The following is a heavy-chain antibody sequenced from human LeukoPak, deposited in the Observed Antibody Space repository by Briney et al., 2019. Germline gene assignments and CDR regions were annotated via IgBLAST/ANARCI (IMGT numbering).Heavy chain of an antibody. CDR1: GGTFSSYA. V-gene: IGHV1-69*13. D-gene: IGHD3-22*01. CDR3: ARAETMIGGYFDY. Sequence: ASVKVSCKASGGTFSSYAISWVRQAPGQGLGWMGGIIPIFGTANYAQKFQGRVTITADESTSTAYMELSSLRSEDTAVYYCARAETMIGGYFDYWGQGTLVTVSS. CDR2: IIPIFGTA. J-gene: IGHJ4*02.